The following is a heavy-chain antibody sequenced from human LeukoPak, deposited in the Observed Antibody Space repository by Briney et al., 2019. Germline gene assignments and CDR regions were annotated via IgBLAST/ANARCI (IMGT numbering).Heavy chain of an antibody. CDR3: AHRQMSTFDY. CDR2: IYGNDDK. J-gene: IGHJ4*02. Sequence: SGPTLVNPTQTLTLTCTFSGFSLTTGGVAVAWICQPPGKALEWLAVIYGNDDKRYSPSLMSRLSITKDTSKNQVVLTMTNMDPADTATYFCAHRQMSTFDYWGQGTLVTVSS. V-gene: IGHV2-5*01. D-gene: IGHD5-24*01. CDR1: GFSLTTGGVA.